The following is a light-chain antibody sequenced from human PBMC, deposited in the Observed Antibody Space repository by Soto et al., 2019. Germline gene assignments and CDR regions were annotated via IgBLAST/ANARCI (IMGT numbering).Light chain of an antibody. CDR1: NSNIGAGYD. CDR3: QSYVDSLSGYV. CDR2: GNS. Sequence: QSVPSPLPSESGAPGLRYTISFPGRNSNIGAGYDVHWYPQLPGTAPTLLIYGNSNRPSGVPDLFSGSKSGTSASLTIAWLQAEGESDYYGQSYVDSLSGYVFGAGTKVTV. V-gene: IGLV1-40*01. J-gene: IGLJ1*01.